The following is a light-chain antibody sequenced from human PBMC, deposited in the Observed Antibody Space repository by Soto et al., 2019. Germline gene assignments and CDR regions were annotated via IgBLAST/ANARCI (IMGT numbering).Light chain of an antibody. CDR3: SSYTSSSTLARV. CDR2: DVS. J-gene: IGLJ1*01. CDR1: SSDVGGYNY. Sequence: QSALTQPASVSGSPGQSITISCTGTSSDVGGYNYVSWYQQHPGKAPKLMIYDVSNRPSGVSNRFSGSKSGNTASLTISGLQAEDEADYYCSSYTSSSTLARVFGTETKLTVL. V-gene: IGLV2-14*01.